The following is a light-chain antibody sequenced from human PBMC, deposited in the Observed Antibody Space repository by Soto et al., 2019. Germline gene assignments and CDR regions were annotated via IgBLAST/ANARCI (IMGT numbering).Light chain of an antibody. CDR2: DAS. J-gene: IGKJ1*01. Sequence: EIQLTQSPSTLSASVGDRVTITCRASQSISTGLAWYQQKPGQAPRLLIYDASSLESGVPSRISGSGSGTEFTLTISSLQPDDFAAYYCQQYSIYPQTFGQGTRV. CDR3: QQYSIYPQT. V-gene: IGKV1-5*01. CDR1: QSISTG.